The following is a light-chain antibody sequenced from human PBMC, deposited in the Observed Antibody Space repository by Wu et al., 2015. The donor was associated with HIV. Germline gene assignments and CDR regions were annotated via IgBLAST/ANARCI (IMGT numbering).Light chain of an antibody. CDR3: QQYEHWPPLT. J-gene: IGKJ4*01. V-gene: IGKV3-15*01. CDR1: QDVGKY. Sequence: EILMTQSPATLSLSPGERATLSCRASQDVGKYVAWYQQKPGQAPRLLMSATSIRASGIPARFIGSGSGTEFALTIDSLQSEDFAIYFCQQYEHWPPLTFGGGTTVEI. CDR2: ATS.